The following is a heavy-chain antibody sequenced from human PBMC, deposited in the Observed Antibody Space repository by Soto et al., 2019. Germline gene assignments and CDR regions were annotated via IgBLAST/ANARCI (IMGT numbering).Heavy chain of an antibody. CDR3: ARENGLLRFLEWLPYGMDV. Sequence: ASVKVSCKASGYTFTSYGISWVRQAPGQGLEWMGWISAYNGNTNYAQKLQGRVTMTTDTSTSTAYMELRSLRSDDTAVYYCARENGLLRFLEWLPYGMDVWGQGTTVTV. CDR1: GYTFTSYG. CDR2: ISAYNGNT. V-gene: IGHV1-18*01. D-gene: IGHD3-3*01. J-gene: IGHJ6*02.